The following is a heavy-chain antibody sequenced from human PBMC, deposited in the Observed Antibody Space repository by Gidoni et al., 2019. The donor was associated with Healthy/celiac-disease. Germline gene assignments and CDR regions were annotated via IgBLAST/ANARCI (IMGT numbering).Heavy chain of an antibody. Sequence: QVQLVQSGAEVKKPGASVKVSCKASGYTFTSYYMHWVRQAPGQGLEWMGIINPSGGSTSDAQKFQGRVTMSRDTSTSKVYMELSSLRYEDTAVYYCARGAVSTIFGVVIRTADGWFDTWGQGTLVTVSS. V-gene: IGHV1-46*01. CDR1: GYTFTSYY. CDR2: INPSGGST. CDR3: ARGAVSTIFGVVIRTADGWFDT. J-gene: IGHJ5*02. D-gene: IGHD3-3*01.